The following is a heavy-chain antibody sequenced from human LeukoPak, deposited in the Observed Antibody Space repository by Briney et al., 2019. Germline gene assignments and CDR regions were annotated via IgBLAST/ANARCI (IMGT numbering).Heavy chain of an antibody. CDR2: INHSGST. V-gene: IGHV4-34*01. Sequence: PSETLSLTCAVYGGCFSGYYWSWIRQPPGKWLEWIGEINHSGSTNYNPSLKSRVTISVDTCKNQFSLKLSSVTAADTAVYYCARHPLPRWGFDYWGQGTLVTVSS. CDR3: ARHPLPRWGFDY. D-gene: IGHD1-26*01. CDR1: GGCFSGYY. J-gene: IGHJ4*02.